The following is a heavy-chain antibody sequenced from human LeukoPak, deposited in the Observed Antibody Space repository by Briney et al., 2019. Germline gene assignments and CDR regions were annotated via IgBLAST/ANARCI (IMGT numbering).Heavy chain of an antibody. CDR1: GFTFSDAW. J-gene: IGHJ4*02. CDR2: IKSKSDGGTI. V-gene: IGHV3-15*01. CDR3: TTRRQDGW. D-gene: IGHD2-15*01. Sequence: SGGSLRLSCVGSGFTFSDAWMSWARQAPGKGLEWVGRIKSKSDGGTIDYAAPVKGRFTISRDDSRNTLYLQMNSPKTEDTAVYYCTTRRQDGWWGQGTLVTVS.